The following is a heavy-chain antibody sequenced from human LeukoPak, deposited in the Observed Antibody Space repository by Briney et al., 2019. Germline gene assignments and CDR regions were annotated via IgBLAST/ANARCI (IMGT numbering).Heavy chain of an antibody. CDR2: TYYRSKWYT. D-gene: IGHD2-2*01. Sequence: SQTLSLTCAISGDSVSSKSTAWNWIRQSPSRGLEWLGRTYYRSKWYTSYAVSVKGRITVNPDTSKNQFSLHLNSVTPEDTAVYYCARRLTQYDCFDPWGQGILVTVSS. CDR1: GDSVSSKSTA. V-gene: IGHV6-1*01. CDR3: ARRLTQYDCFDP. J-gene: IGHJ5*02.